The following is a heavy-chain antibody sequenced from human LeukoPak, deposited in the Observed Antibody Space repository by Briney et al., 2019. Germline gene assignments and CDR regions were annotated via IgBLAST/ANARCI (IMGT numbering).Heavy chain of an antibody. CDR3: ARELPAEYKIVSPYYYYYYGMDV. CDR2: ITPIFGTA. V-gene: IGHV1-69*13. Sequence: ASVKVSCKASGGTFSSYAISWVRQAPGQGLEWMGGITPIFGTANYAQKFQGRVTITADESTSTAYMELSSLRSEDTAVYYCARELPAEYKIVSPYYYYYYGMDVWGQGTTVTVSS. D-gene: IGHD2/OR15-2a*01. CDR1: GGTFSSYA. J-gene: IGHJ6*02.